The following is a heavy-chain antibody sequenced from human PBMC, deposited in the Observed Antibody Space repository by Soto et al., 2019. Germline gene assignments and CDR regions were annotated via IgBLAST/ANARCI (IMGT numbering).Heavy chain of an antibody. J-gene: IGHJ4*02. D-gene: IGHD6-13*01. Sequence: GASVKVSCKASGYTFTIYAMHWVRQAPGQRLEWMGWINAGNGNTKYSQKFQGRVTITRDTSASTAYMELSSLRSEDTAVYYCARYARGTAALLPWGQGTLVTVSS. CDR3: ARYARGTAALLP. CDR1: GYTFTIYA. CDR2: INAGNGNT. V-gene: IGHV1-3*01.